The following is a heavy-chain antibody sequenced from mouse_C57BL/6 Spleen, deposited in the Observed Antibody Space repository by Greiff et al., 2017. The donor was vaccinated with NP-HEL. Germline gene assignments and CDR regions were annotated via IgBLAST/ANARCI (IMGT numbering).Heavy chain of an antibody. J-gene: IGHJ2*01. V-gene: IGHV7-3*01. CDR3: ARFPSRDNLYFDY. CDR1: GFTFTDYY. D-gene: IGHD3-3*01. Sequence: EVKLVESGGGLVQPGGSLSLSCAASGFTFTDYYMSWVRQPPGKALEWLGFIRNKANGYTTEYSASVKGRFTISRDNSQSILYLQMNALRAEDSATYYCARFPSRDNLYFDYWGPGTTLTVSS. CDR2: IRNKANGYTT.